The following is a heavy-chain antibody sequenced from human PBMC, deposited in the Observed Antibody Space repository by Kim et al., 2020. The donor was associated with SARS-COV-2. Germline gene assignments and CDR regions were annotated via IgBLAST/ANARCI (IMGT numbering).Heavy chain of an antibody. V-gene: IGHV3-23*01. J-gene: IGHJ4*02. Sequence: RFTISRDNSKNTLYLQMNSLGAEDTAVYYCANRRITMVRGVITRTGGFDYWGQGTLVTVSS. CDR3: ANRRITMVRGVITRTGGFDY. D-gene: IGHD3-10*01.